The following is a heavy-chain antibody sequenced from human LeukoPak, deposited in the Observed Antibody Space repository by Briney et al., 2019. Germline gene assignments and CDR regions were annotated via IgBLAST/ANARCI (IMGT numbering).Heavy chain of an antibody. J-gene: IGHJ4*02. CDR1: HYTFTSYG. Sequence: ASVKVSCKASHYTFTSYGISWVRQAPGQGLEWMGWINTNTGNPTYAQGFTGRFVFSLDTSVSTAYLQISSLKAEDTAVYYCARDGELRYFDWLIAKYYFDYWGQGTLVTVSS. D-gene: IGHD3-9*01. V-gene: IGHV7-4-1*02. CDR2: INTNTGNP. CDR3: ARDGELRYFDWLIAKYYFDY.